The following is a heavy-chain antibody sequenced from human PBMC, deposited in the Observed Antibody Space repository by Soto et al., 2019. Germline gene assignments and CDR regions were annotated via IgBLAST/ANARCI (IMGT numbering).Heavy chain of an antibody. V-gene: IGHV3-7*01. J-gene: IGHJ6*03. CDR2: IEQDGSEK. D-gene: IGHD6-13*01. Sequence: EVQLVESGGGLVQPGGSLRLSCAASGFTFSSYWMSWVRQAPGKGLEWVANIEQDGSEKYYVDSVKGRFTISRDNAKNSLYLQMNSLRGEDTAVYYCATIGKYIVAAVGYYMDVWGKGTTVTVSS. CDR3: ATIGKYIVAAVGYYMDV. CDR1: GFTFSSYW.